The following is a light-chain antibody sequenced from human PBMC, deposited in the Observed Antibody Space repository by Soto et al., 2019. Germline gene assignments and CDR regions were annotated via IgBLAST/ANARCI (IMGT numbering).Light chain of an antibody. CDR1: KSVSSY. CDR3: QHYNSGSPLT. Sequence: SQEERATLSCRASKSVSSYLAWYQQNPGQAPRLLIYGASTRATGIRARFSGSVSGTEFTLTISSLYSEDYAVNCCQHYNSGSPLTLAQGTEV. V-gene: IGKV3-15*01. J-gene: IGKJ1*01. CDR2: GAS.